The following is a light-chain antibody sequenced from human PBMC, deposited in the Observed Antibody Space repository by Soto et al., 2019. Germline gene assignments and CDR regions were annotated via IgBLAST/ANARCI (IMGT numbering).Light chain of an antibody. V-gene: IGKV2-28*01. CDR1: QGLLHSNGYNY. CDR3: MQALQTPLT. Sequence: DIVMTQSPLSLPVTPGEPASISCRPSQGLLHSNGYNYLDWYLQKPGQSPQLLIYLGSNRASGVPDRFSGSGSGTDFTLKISRVEAEDVGVYYCMQALQTPLTFGGGTKVDIK. CDR2: LGS. J-gene: IGKJ4*01.